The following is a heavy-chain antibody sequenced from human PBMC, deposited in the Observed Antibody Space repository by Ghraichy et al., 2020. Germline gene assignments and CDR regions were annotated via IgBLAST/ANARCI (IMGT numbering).Heavy chain of an antibody. Sequence: GGSLRLTCAAAGYTFSDHYMDWVRQAPGTGREWVARIKNKFNGYTTEYAASVQGRFTISRHDSQNSLYLQMNSLKTEDTAVYYCARAAYSHGLDVWGQGTTVTVSS. V-gene: IGHV3-72*01. CDR2: IKNKFNGYTT. CDR3: ARAAYSHGLDV. D-gene: IGHD2-21*01. J-gene: IGHJ6*02. CDR1: GYTFSDHY.